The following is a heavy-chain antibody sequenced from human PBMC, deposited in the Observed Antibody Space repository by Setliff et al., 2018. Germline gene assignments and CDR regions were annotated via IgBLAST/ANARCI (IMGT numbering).Heavy chain of an antibody. Sequence: LSLTCTVSGGSISGYYWSWIRQPPGKELEWIGYIYYTGTTNYNPSLKSRVTISVDTSKNQFSLKLSSVTAADTALYYCAKADEGPRRASGSYYPLLRFDPWGQGTLVTV. V-gene: IGHV4-59*01. J-gene: IGHJ5*02. CDR3: AKADEGPRRASGSYYPLLRFDP. D-gene: IGHD3-10*01. CDR2: IYYTGTT. CDR1: GGSISGYY.